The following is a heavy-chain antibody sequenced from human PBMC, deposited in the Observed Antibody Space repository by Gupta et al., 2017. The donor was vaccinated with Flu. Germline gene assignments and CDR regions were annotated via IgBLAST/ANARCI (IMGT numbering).Heavy chain of an antibody. V-gene: IGHV3-23*01. CDR3: TKDRSGNPAIDY. CDR1: GLTFSDYA. D-gene: IGHD6-13*01. CDR2: VGAGGDRT. Sequence: VQPFALAGGVVQPVESLRLSCVVSGLTFSDYAMNWVRQAPGKGLEWLSTVGAGGDRTYYADSVMGRFTISRDNSKNTIYLQMNSLRGDDTAVYYCTKDRSGNPAIDYWGQGALVTVSA. J-gene: IGHJ4*02.